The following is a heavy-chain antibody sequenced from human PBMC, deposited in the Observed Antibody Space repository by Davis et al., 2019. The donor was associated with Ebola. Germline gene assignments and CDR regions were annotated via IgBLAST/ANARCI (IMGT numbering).Heavy chain of an antibody. D-gene: IGHD3-3*01. J-gene: IGHJ6*02. Sequence: GESLKISCAASGFTFSSYAMSWVRQAPGKGLEWVSGISGSGGITYYADSVKGRFTISRDNSKNTLYLQMNILRAEDTAVYYCARDIYPGDYYYYHYGLDVWGQGTTVTVSS. CDR2: ISGSGGIT. CDR1: GFTFSSYA. V-gene: IGHV3-23*01. CDR3: ARDIYPGDYYYYHYGLDV.